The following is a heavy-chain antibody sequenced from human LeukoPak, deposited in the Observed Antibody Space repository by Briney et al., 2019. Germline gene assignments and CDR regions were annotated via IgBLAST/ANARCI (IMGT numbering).Heavy chain of an antibody. J-gene: IGHJ4*02. Sequence: GAPLRLSCAASGFTFSNYWMTWIRQAPGKGLGWVANMNLDGSEKYYVDFVKGRFIISRDNAKNSLYLQMNSLTAEDTAIYYCARDDGFSCYSYWGQGTLVTVSS. CDR1: GFTFSNYW. D-gene: IGHD3/OR15-3a*01. CDR2: MNLDGSEK. V-gene: IGHV3-7*01. CDR3: ARDDGFSCYSY.